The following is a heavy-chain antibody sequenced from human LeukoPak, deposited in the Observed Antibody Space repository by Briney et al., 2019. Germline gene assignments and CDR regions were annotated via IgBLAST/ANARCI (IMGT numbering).Heavy chain of an antibody. J-gene: IGHJ4*02. D-gene: IGHD3-16*02. CDR1: GRIFTDAW. CDR3: TKDKPLTGGGVISY. CDR2: SKSKVNGGTV. V-gene: IGHV3-15*01. Sequence: PGGSLRLSCAASGRIFTDAWMTWVRQVPGKGMEWVGRSKSKVNGGTVDYATPVKGRFTISRDDSKNTLYLQMNGLKIEDTAVYYCTKDKPLTGGGVISYWGQGALVTVSS.